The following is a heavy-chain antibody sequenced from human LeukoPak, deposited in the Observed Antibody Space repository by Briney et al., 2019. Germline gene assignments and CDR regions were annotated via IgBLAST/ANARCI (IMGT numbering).Heavy chain of an antibody. D-gene: IGHD2-21*02. CDR1: GGTFSSYA. CDR2: IIPIFGIA. CDR3: ASRYCGGDCYPTRHLDI. V-gene: IGHV1-69*04. Sequence: SVKVSCKASGGTFSSYAISWVRQAPGQGLEWMGRIIPIFGIANYAQKFQGRVTITADKSASTAYMELSSLRSEDTAVYYCASRYCGGDCYPTRHLDIWGQGTMVTVSS. J-gene: IGHJ3*02.